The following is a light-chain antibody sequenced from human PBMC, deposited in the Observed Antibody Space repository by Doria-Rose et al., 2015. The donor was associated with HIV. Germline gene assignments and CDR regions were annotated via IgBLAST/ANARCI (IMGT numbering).Light chain of an antibody. CDR3: QQYGTLPST. V-gene: IGKV3-20*01. CDR2: GAS. J-gene: IGKJ5*01. CDR1: QTVSSNY. Sequence: TQSPGTLSLSPGERATLSCRASQTVSSNYLAWYQQKPGQAPRLLLYGASSRATGIPDRFGGSGSGTDFTLTISRLEPEDFAVYHCQQYGTLPSTFGQGTRLDIK.